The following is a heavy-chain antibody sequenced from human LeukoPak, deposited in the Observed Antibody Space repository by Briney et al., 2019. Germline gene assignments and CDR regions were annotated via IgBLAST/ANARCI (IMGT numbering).Heavy chain of an antibody. CDR1: GGSFSGYY. J-gene: IGHJ4*02. CDR2: INHSGST. D-gene: IGHD3-10*01. CDR3: ARVWPDYYGSGSSPTDY. Sequence: PSETLSLTGAVYGGSFSGYYWSWIRQPPGKGLEWIGEINHSGSTNYNPSLKSRVTISVDTSKNQFSLKLSSVTAADTAVYYCARVWPDYYGSGSSPTDYWGQGTLVTVSS. V-gene: IGHV4-34*01.